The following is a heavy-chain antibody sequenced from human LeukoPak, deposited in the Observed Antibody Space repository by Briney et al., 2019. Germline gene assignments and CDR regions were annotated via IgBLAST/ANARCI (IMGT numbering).Heavy chain of an antibody. J-gene: IGHJ4*02. V-gene: IGHV3-64D*06. CDR2: ISSNGGST. Sequence: GGSLTHSRPATGFTLSNYPMHWLRQAPAKELEYVSAISSNGGSTYYADSVKGRFTISRDNSKNTLYLQMSSLRAEDTAVYYCVNDVADYHPHWGQGTLVTVSS. CDR3: VNDVADYHPH. D-gene: IGHD4-11*01. CDR1: GFTLSNYP.